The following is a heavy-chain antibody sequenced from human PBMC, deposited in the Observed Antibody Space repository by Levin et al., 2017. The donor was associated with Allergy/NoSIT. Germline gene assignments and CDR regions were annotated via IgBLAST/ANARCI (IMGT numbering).Heavy chain of an antibody. CDR2: IYSSGST. V-gene: IGHV4-59*01. J-gene: IGHJ3*02. CDR3: ARSITMVRGRTFDI. D-gene: IGHD3-10*01. Sequence: GSLRLSCTVSGGSISSYYWSWIRQPPGKGLEWIGYIYSSGSTNYFPSLKSRVSISEDTSKNQFSLKLSSVTAADTAVYYCARSITMVRGRTFDIWGQGTMVTVSS. CDR1: GGSISSYY.